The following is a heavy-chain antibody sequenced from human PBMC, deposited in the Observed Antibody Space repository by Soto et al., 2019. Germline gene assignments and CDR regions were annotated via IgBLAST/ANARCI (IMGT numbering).Heavy chain of an antibody. CDR1: AYTVTTDG. V-gene: IGHV1-18*04. D-gene: IGHD1-26*01. J-gene: IGHJ6*02. CDR2: VIAYNGKT. Sequence: ASVNSSFKAPAYTVTTDGISWVRESSGQGVERTGCVIAYNGKTKYAQNLQGRVTRTTDTSTSTAYMELRSLRSDDTAVYYCAREVEAIAGASRSTNYGMDVWGQGTTVSVSS. CDR3: AREVEAIAGASRSTNYGMDV.